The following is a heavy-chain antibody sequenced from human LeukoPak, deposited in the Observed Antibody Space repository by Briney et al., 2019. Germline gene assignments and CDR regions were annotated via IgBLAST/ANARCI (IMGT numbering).Heavy chain of an antibody. CDR2: INPNSGGT. Sequence: GASVKVSCKASGYTFAGYYMHWVRQAPGQGLEWMGWINPNSGGTNYAQKFQGRVTMTRDTSISTAYMELSRLRSDDTAVYYCARVYTAIDYFDYWGQGTPVTVSS. V-gene: IGHV1-2*02. D-gene: IGHD5-18*01. CDR3: ARVYTAIDYFDY. CDR1: GYTFAGYY. J-gene: IGHJ4*02.